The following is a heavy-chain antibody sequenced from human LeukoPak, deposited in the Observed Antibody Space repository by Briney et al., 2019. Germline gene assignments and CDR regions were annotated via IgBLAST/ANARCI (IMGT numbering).Heavy chain of an antibody. J-gene: IGHJ4*02. Sequence: ASVKVSCTASGYTFTSYGISWVRQAPGQGLEWMGWISAYNGNTNYAQKLQGRVTMTTDTSTSTAYMELRSLRSDDTAVYYCARPQLYSSSPDFDYWGQGTLVTVSS. CDR2: ISAYNGNT. V-gene: IGHV1-18*01. D-gene: IGHD6-6*01. CDR3: ARPQLYSSSPDFDY. CDR1: GYTFTSYG.